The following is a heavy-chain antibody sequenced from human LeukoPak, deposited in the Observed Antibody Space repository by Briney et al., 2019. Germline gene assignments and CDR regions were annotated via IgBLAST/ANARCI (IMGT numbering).Heavy chain of an antibody. D-gene: IGHD2-2*01. V-gene: IGHV5-51*01. CDR1: GYSFTSYW. J-gene: IGHJ6*03. CDR3: ARQSYCSSASCPPRRYYYMDV. Sequence: GESLKISCKGSGYSFTSYWIGWVRQMPGKGLEWMGIIYPGDSDTRYSPSFQGQVTISADKSISTAYLQWSSLKASDTAMYYCARQSYCSSASCPPRRYYYMDVWGKGTTVTVSS. CDR2: IYPGDSDT.